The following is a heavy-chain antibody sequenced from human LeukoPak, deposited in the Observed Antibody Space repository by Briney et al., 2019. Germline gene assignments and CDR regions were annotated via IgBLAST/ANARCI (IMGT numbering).Heavy chain of an antibody. Sequence: SETLSLTCTVSGGSISSGGYYWSWIRQHPGKGLEWIGYIYYSESTYYNPSLKSRVTISVDTSKNQFSLKLSSVTAADTAVYYCARDRGYYYDSSGSIDYWGQGTLVTVSS. CDR2: IYYSEST. J-gene: IGHJ4*02. V-gene: IGHV4-31*03. CDR1: GGSISSGGYY. D-gene: IGHD3-22*01. CDR3: ARDRGYYYDSSGSIDY.